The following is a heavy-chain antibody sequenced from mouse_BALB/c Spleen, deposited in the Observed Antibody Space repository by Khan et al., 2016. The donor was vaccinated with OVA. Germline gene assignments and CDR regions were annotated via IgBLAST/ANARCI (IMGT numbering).Heavy chain of an antibody. CDR3: SRRGAARATWDYFDC. CDR2: TYPGGGYT. Sequence: QVQLQQSGAELVRPGTSVKMSCKAAGYTFTNYWIGWVKQRPGHGLEWIGDTYPGGGYTNYNEKFKGKATLTADTSSSTAYMQLSGLTAEDSAIYYWSRRGAARATWDYFDCWGQGTTRTVSS. V-gene: IGHV1-63*02. D-gene: IGHD3-1*01. CDR1: GYTFTNYW. J-gene: IGHJ2*01.